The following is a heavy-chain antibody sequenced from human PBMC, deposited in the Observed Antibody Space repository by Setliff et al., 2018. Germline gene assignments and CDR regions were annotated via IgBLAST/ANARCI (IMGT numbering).Heavy chain of an antibody. Sequence: PSETLSLTCTVSSGSISSDNSYWGWVRQPPGRGLEWIGSFHSSGRTYYSPSLKSRDTISVDTSKNHVSLKLSSVTAADTAMYYCASRLSTSGWFDDWGQGTQVTVSS. J-gene: IGHJ5*02. V-gene: IGHV4-39*02. CDR3: ASRLSTSGWFDD. D-gene: IGHD1-26*01. CDR1: SGSISSDNSY. CDR2: FHSSGRT.